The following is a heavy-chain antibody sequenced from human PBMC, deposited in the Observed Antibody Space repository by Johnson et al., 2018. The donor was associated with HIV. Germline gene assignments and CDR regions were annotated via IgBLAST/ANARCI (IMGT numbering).Heavy chain of an antibody. V-gene: IGHV3-74*02. D-gene: IGHD6-13*01. CDR3: AKVSSWYFLRAFDI. CDR2: IVSDVSSA. Sequence: VQLVESGGGLVQPGGSLRLSCAASGFTFSNYWMHWVRQVPGKGLVWVSRIVSDVSSAIYTDSVTGRFTISRDNTKNTVYLQMNSLRAEDTAVYYCAKVSSWYFLRAFDIWGQGTMVTVSS. CDR1: GFTFSNYW. J-gene: IGHJ3*02.